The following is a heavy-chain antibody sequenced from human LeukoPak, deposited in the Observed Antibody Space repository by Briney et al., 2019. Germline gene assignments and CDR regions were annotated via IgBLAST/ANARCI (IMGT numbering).Heavy chain of an antibody. J-gene: IGHJ6*02. D-gene: IGHD3-3*01. Sequence: GGSLRLSCAASGFTFSSYSMNWVRQAPGKGLEWVSSISSSSSYIYYADSVKGRFTISRDNAKNSLYLQMNSLRAEDTAVYYYARVGFLESLPDYYYYGMDVWGQGTTVTVSS. CDR1: GFTFSSYS. CDR2: ISSSSSYI. CDR3: ARVGFLESLPDYYYYGMDV. V-gene: IGHV3-21*01.